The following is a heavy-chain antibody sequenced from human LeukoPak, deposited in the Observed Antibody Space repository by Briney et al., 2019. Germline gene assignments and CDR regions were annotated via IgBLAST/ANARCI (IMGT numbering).Heavy chain of an antibody. Sequence: ASVKVSCKASGYTFTGYYMHWVRQAPGQGLEWMGWINPNSGGTNYAQKFQGRVTMTRDTSISTAYMELSRLRSDGTAVYYCARTVGGVFYYYDSSGYYPFDYWGQGTLVTVSS. D-gene: IGHD3-22*01. V-gene: IGHV1-2*02. CDR1: GYTFTGYY. CDR2: INPNSGGT. CDR3: ARTVGGVFYYYDSSGYYPFDY. J-gene: IGHJ4*02.